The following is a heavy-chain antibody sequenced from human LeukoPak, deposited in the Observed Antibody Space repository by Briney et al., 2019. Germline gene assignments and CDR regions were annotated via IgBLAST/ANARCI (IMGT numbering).Heavy chain of an antibody. CDR1: GFTFDDYG. Sequence: GGSLRLSCAAPGFTFDDYGMSWVRHAPGKGLEWVSGINWNGGSTGYADSVKGRFTISRDNAKNSLYLQMNSLRAEDTALYYCARVRGVRFLEWLLYRHYFDYWGQGTLVTVSS. D-gene: IGHD3-3*01. CDR2: INWNGGST. V-gene: IGHV3-20*04. CDR3: ARVRGVRFLEWLLYRHYFDY. J-gene: IGHJ4*02.